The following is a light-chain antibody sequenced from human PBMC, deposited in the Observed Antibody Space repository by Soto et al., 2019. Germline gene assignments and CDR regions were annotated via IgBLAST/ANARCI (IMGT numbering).Light chain of an antibody. J-gene: IGKJ4*01. CDR3: QQYNSYSLT. Sequence: DIQMTQSPSTLSASVGDRVTITCRASQKISRWLAWYQQKPGKAPKLLIYKASSLESGVPSRFSGSGSGTEFTLTISSLQPDDFATYYCQQYNSYSLTFGGGTKVEI. CDR2: KAS. V-gene: IGKV1-5*03. CDR1: QKISRW.